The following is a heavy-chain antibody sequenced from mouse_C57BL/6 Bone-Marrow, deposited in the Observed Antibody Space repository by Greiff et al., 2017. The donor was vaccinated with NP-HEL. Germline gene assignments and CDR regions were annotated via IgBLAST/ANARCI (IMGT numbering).Heavy chain of an antibody. Sequence: QVQLQQSGAELARPGASVKLSCKASGYTFTSYGISWVKQRTGQGLEWIGEIYPRSGNTYYNEKFKGKATLTADKFSSTAYMELRSLTSEDSAVYFCARWGSSNYWYFDVWGTGTTVTVSS. CDR1: GYTFTSYG. CDR2: IYPRSGNT. J-gene: IGHJ1*03. CDR3: ARWGSSNYWYFDV. D-gene: IGHD1-1*01. V-gene: IGHV1-81*01.